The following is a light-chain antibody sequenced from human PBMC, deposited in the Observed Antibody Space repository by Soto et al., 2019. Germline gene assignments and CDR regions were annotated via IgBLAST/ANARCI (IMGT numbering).Light chain of an antibody. CDR3: QQYYSYPRT. V-gene: IGKV1-8*01. J-gene: IGKJ1*01. CDR1: QGISSY. Sequence: IQMTQSPSSFSASTGDRVTITCLASQGISSYLAWYQQKPGKAPKLLIYAASTLQSGVPSRFSGSGSGTDFTLTISCLQSEDFATYYCQQYYSYPRTFGQGTNVDI. CDR2: AAS.